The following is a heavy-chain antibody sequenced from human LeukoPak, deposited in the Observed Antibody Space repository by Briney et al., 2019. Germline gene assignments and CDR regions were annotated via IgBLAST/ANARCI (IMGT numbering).Heavy chain of an antibody. J-gene: IGHJ5*02. CDR1: GYTFTSYD. CDR3: ARVSSGWHGVWFDP. Sequence: ASVKVSCKASGYTFTSYDINWVRQATGQGLEWMGWMNPNSGNTGYAQKFQGRVTITRNTSISTASMELSSLRSGDTAVYYCARVSSGWHGVWFDPWGQGTLVTVSS. CDR2: MNPNSGNT. D-gene: IGHD6-19*01. V-gene: IGHV1-8*03.